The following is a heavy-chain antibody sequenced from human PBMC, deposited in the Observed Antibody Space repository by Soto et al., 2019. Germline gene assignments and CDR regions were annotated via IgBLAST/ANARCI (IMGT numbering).Heavy chain of an antibody. CDR3: VRGPSDHKLRLVEWPYGDY. D-gene: IGHD3-3*01. CDR1: GFIVSSNQ. Sequence: EVQLVESGGGLIQPGGSLRLSCVASGFIVSSNQMSWVRRAPGKGLEWVSVIYSGHTTYYADSVEGRFTISRDDSKNTLYLQMNSLRVEETVVYYCVRGPSDHKLRLVEWPYGDYWGQGALVTVSS. CDR2: IYSGHTT. J-gene: IGHJ4*02. V-gene: IGHV3-53*01.